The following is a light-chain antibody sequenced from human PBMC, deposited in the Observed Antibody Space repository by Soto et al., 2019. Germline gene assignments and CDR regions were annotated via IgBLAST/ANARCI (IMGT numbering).Light chain of an antibody. Sequence: DIQMTQSPSSRSASVGDRVTITCQASQDINNNLNLYQQKPGKAPKLLIYDASNLETGVPSRFSGSGSGIYFSLTISTLQTEDIATYYWQQYDNLPRTFGQGAKVEI. J-gene: IGKJ1*01. CDR1: QDINNN. CDR3: QQYDNLPRT. V-gene: IGKV1-33*01. CDR2: DAS.